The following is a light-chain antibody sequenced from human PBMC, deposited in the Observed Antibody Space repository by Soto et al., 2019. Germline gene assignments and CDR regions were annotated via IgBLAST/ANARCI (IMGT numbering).Light chain of an antibody. CDR1: SSNIGNNY. CDR2: RNN. V-gene: IGLV1-47*01. J-gene: IGLJ3*02. Sequence: QSVLTQPPSASVTPGQWVTISCSGSSSNIGNNYVFWYQQFPGMAPELLIYRNNQRPSGVPDRFSGSKSGTSASLAIAGLRSEDESDYYCASWDDSLNGPVFGGGTKLTVL. CDR3: ASWDDSLNGPV.